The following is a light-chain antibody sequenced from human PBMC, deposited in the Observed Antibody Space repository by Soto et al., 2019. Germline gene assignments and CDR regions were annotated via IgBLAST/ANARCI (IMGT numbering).Light chain of an antibody. Sequence: QSVLTQPPSASGSPGQSGTVSCTGTSSDVGGYNYVSWYQQHPGKAPKLIIFEVTKRPSGVPDRFSGSKSGNTASLTVSGLQDEHEAHYYCCTYAGNNNFVFGTETKVTV. V-gene: IGLV2-8*01. CDR3: CTYAGNNNFV. J-gene: IGLJ1*01. CDR2: EVT. CDR1: SSDVGGYNY.